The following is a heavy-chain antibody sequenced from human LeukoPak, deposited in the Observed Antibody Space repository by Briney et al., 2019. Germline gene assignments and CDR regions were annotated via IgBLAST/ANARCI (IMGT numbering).Heavy chain of an antibody. CDR3: AQAILSVSGTFWFDP. CDR1: GDSIISTDYY. J-gene: IGHJ5*02. V-gene: IGHV4-39*01. D-gene: IGHD6-19*01. Sequence: SETLSPTCTVSGDSIISTDYYWGWIRQPPGKGLEWIGTISYTGSTYYNPSFKSRVTISVDTSKNQFSLDLSSVTAADTAIYYCAQAILSVSGTFWFDPWGQGTLVTVSS. CDR2: ISYTGST.